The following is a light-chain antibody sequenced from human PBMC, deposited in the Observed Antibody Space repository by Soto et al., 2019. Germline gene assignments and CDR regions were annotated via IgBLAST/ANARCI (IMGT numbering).Light chain of an antibody. J-gene: IGKJ5*01. Sequence: EIVLTQSPATLSLSPGERATLSCRASQSVSRYLAWYQQKPGQAPRLLIYDASNRATGTPARFSGSGSGTDFTLTISSLEPEDFAVYYCQHYGSSPTFGQGTRLEIK. V-gene: IGKV3-11*01. CDR1: QSVSRY. CDR2: DAS. CDR3: QHYGSSPT.